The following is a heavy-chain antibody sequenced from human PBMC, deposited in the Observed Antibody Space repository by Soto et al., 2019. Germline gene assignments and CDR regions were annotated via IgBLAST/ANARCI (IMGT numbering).Heavy chain of an antibody. Sequence: QVQLVESGGGVVQPGRSLRLSCAASGFTFSTHAMHWVRQAPGKGLECVAIVSFDGSNKYYADSVKGRFTISRDNSKNTLDLKMSGLTLEDTAVYYSARDQTGITTAGGGRIDHWGQGTLVTVSS. CDR2: VSFDGSNK. V-gene: IGHV3-30-3*01. CDR3: ARDQTGITTAGGGRIDH. J-gene: IGHJ4*02. D-gene: IGHD6-13*01. CDR1: GFTFSTHA.